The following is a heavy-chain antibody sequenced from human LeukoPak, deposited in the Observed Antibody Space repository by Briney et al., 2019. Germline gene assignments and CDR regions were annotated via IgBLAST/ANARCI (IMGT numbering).Heavy chain of an antibody. V-gene: IGHV1-2*02. CDR3: ARSLWGSSWYGSVSTTPQDYYYMDV. CDR1: GYTFTGHY. J-gene: IGHJ6*03. D-gene: IGHD6-13*01. CDR2: INPNSGGT. Sequence: ASVKVSCKASGYTFTGHYMHWVRQAPGQGLEWMGWINPNSGGTKYAQKFQGRVTMTRDTSISTAYMELSRLRSDDTAVYYCARSLWGSSWYGSVSTTPQDYYYMDVWGKGTTVTVSS.